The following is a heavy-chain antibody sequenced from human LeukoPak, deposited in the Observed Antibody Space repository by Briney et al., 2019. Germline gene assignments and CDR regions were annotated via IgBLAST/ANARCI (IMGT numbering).Heavy chain of an antibody. D-gene: IGHD3-10*01. CDR3: AREVFDGSGSYYIRYYGMDV. CDR1: GFTFSSYS. CDR2: ISSSSSYI. Sequence: PGGSLRLSCAASGFTFSSYSMNWVRQAPGKGLEWVSSISSSSSYIYYADSVKGRFTISRDNAKNSLYLQMNSLRAEDTAVYYCAREVFDGSGSYYIRYYGMDVWGQGTTVTVSS. V-gene: IGHV3-21*01. J-gene: IGHJ6*02.